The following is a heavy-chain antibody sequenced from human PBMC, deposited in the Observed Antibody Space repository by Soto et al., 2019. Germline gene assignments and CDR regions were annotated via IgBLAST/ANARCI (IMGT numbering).Heavy chain of an antibody. CDR3: ARDSTYRGAFDI. V-gene: IGHV4-59*01. D-gene: IGHD3-16*02. CDR2: IHYSGST. CDR1: GGSISSYY. J-gene: IGHJ3*02. Sequence: PSETLSLTCTVSGGSISSYYWTWIRQPPGKGLEWIGYIHYSGSTNYNPSLKSRVTISVDTSKNHFSLKLSSVSAADTAVYYCARDSTYRGAFDIWGQGTMVTVS.